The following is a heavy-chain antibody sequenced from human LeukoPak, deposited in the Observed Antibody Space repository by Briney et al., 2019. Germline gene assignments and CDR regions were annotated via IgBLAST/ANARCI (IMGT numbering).Heavy chain of an antibody. V-gene: IGHV3-48*04. CDR1: GFIFSSYS. D-gene: IGHD6-19*01. Sequence: GGSLRLSCAASGFIFSSYSMNWVRQAPGKGLEWVSYISSSSSTIYYADSVKGRFTISRDNAKNSLYLQMNSLRAEGTAVYYCAKGGIAMADYYFDYWGQGTLVTVSS. CDR2: ISSSSSTI. CDR3: AKGGIAMADYYFDY. J-gene: IGHJ4*02.